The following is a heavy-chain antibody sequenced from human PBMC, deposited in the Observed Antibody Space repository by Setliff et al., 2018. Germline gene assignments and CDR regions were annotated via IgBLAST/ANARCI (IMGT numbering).Heavy chain of an antibody. V-gene: IGHV4-39*01. CDR2: MYSSGST. D-gene: IGHD3-3*01. CDR3: ASHPRVTIFGVVAFDY. Sequence: KTSETLSLTCTVSGGPINSDRYYWGWIRQPPGKGLEWIGSMYSSGSTYYNPSLKSRVTISVDTSQNQFSLKLSPVTAADTAAYYCASHPRVTIFGVVAFDYWGQGILVTVSS. J-gene: IGHJ4*02. CDR1: GGPINSDRYY.